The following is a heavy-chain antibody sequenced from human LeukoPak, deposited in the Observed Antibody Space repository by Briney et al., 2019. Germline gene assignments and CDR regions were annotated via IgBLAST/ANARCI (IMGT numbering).Heavy chain of an antibody. CDR1: GFTFSSYS. Sequence: GGSLRLSCAASGFTFSSYSMNWVRQAPGKGLEWVSSISSSSSYIYYADSVKGRFTISRDNAKNSLYLQMNSLRAEDTAVYYCARVFYCSSTSCKMSYYYYGMDVWGQGTTVTVSS. J-gene: IGHJ6*02. CDR3: ARVFYCSSTSCKMSYYYYGMDV. D-gene: IGHD2-2*01. V-gene: IGHV3-21*01. CDR2: ISSSSSYI.